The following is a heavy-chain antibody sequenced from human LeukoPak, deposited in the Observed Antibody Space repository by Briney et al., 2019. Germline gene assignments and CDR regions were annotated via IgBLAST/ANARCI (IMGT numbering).Heavy chain of an antibody. V-gene: IGHV3-74*01. Sequence: GGSLRLSCAASGLTINSHWMHWVRHAPGKGLAWVSRINNDGSSTTYADSVKGRFTISRGNAKNTLFVQMNSLRAEDTAVYYCAKDIVGYSSSFDYWGQGTLVTVSS. J-gene: IGHJ4*02. CDR2: INNDGSST. CDR3: AKDIVGYSSSFDY. D-gene: IGHD6-13*01. CDR1: GLTINSHW.